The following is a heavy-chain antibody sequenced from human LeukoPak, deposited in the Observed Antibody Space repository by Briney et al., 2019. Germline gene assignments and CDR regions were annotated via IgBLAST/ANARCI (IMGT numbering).Heavy chain of an antibody. D-gene: IGHD4-17*01. J-gene: IGHJ4*02. CDR1: GFTLRSNY. Sequence: PGGYPRLSCAAPGFTLRSNYMSRVRQAPGKGLESASVIYSGGSTYYADTVKGRFTISRDNSKNTLYLQMNSLRAEDTAVYYCARVHGDYVGRGFFDYWGQGTLVTVSS. CDR2: IYSGGST. CDR3: ARVHGDYVGRGFFDY. V-gene: IGHV3-53*01.